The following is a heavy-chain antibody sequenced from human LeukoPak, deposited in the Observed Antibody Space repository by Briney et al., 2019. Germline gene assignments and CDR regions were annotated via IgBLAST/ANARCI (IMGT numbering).Heavy chain of an antibody. V-gene: IGHV3-7*01. Sequence: GGSLRLSCAASGFTFNSYWMGWVRQAPGKGLEWVANIKEDGSEKYYVDSVKGRFTISRENAKNSLYLQMNSLRAEDTAVYYCARALQYDSSGPTGDWGQGTLVTVSS. CDR3: ARALQYDSSGPTGD. CDR1: GFTFNSYW. J-gene: IGHJ4*02. CDR2: IKEDGSEK. D-gene: IGHD3-22*01.